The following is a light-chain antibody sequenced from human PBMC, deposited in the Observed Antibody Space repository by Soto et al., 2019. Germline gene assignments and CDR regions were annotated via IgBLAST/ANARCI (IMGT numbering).Light chain of an antibody. J-gene: IGKJ3*01. CDR3: QQANSLPRT. CDR1: QHISTW. Sequence: DIQMTQSPSSVSASVGDRVTITCRASQHISTWLAWYQQKPGQAPQLLIYSASNLRTGVPSRFSGRGSGTDFTLTISSLQPEDFAIEFCQQANSLPRTFGPGTKVYI. V-gene: IGKV1-12*01. CDR2: SAS.